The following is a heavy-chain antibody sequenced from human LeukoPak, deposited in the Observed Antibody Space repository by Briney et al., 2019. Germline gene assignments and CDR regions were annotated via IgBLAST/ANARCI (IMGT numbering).Heavy chain of an antibody. V-gene: IGHV3-33*01. Sequence: GGSLRLSCAASGFTFSSYGMHWVRQAPGKGLEWVAVIWYDGSNKYYADSVKGRFTISRDNSKNTLYLQMNSLRAEDTAVYYCARGGRIAVAGSDYWGQGTLVTVSS. CDR3: ARGGRIAVAGSDY. D-gene: IGHD6-19*01. CDR1: GFTFSSYG. CDR2: IWYDGSNK. J-gene: IGHJ4*02.